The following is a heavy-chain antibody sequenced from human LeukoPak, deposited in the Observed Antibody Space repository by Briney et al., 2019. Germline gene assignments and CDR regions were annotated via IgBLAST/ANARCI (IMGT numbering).Heavy chain of an antibody. Sequence: SGTLSLTCTDSGGSISNRSYYWAWIRQPPGKGLEWIGSIYYSGSTYYNPSLKRRLTISVDTSKSQFSLKLSSVTAADTAVYYCARVVPTSHYDYVWGSYRPTYYFDYWGQGTLVTVSS. CDR1: GGSISNRSYY. CDR3: ARVVPTSHYDYVWGSYRPTYYFDY. CDR2: IYYSGST. D-gene: IGHD3-16*02. V-gene: IGHV4-39*07. J-gene: IGHJ4*02.